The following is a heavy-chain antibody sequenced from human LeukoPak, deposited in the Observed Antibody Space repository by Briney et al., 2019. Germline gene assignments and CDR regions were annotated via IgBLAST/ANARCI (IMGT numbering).Heavy chain of an antibody. Sequence: GGSLRLSCAASGFTVSSNYMSWVRQTPGKGPEWVSLISWKGDTTAYAGSVRGRFTISRDNAKNSLYLHMNSLRPEDTAFYHCARHRCSSTTCSFDSWGQGSLVTVSS. V-gene: IGHV3-20*01. CDR2: ISWKGDTT. CDR3: ARHRCSSTTCSFDS. CDR1: GFTVSSNY. J-gene: IGHJ4*02. D-gene: IGHD2-2*01.